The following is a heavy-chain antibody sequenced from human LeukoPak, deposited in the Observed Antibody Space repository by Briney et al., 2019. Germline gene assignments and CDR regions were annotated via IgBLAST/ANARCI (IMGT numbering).Heavy chain of an antibody. Sequence: GGSLRLSCAASGFTFSSYWMNWARQAPGKGLEWVAFIWYDGSNKYYADSAKGRFTISRDNSRNTLFLQMNSLRAEDTAVYYCATDRATQYFDYWGQGTLVSVSS. V-gene: IGHV3-33*02. CDR1: GFTFSSYW. D-gene: IGHD2-15*01. CDR3: ATDRATQYFDY. J-gene: IGHJ4*02. CDR2: IWYDGSNK.